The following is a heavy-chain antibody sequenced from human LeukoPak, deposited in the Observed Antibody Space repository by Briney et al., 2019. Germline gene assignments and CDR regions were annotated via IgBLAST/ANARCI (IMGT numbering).Heavy chain of an antibody. CDR1: DASVTTYS. J-gene: IGHJ4*01. V-gene: IGHV4-4*07. CDR3: ARDHYGSGSYKAYFDY. CDR2: VYSSGAT. Sequence: SETLSLTCTVSDASVTTYSWSRLRQPAGKGVEWIGRVYSSGATKYNPSLKSRVTISADTSKNQFSLKLPSVTAADTAVYYCARDHYGSGSYKAYFDYWGHGIQVTVSS. D-gene: IGHD3-10*01.